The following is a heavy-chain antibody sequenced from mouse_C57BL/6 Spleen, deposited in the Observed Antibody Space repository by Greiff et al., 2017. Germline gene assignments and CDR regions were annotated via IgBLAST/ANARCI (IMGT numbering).Heavy chain of an antibody. D-gene: IGHD1-1*01. CDR3: ARHGDTTPYAMDY. CDR1: GFSLTSYG. J-gene: IGHJ4*01. V-gene: IGHV2-6-1*01. CDR2: IWSDGST. Sequence: QVQLKESGPGLVAPSQSLSITCTVSGFSLTSYGVHWVRQPPGKGLEWLVVIWSDGSTTYNSALKSRLSISKDNSKSQVFLKMNSLQTDDTAMYYCARHGDTTPYAMDYWGQGTSVTVSS.